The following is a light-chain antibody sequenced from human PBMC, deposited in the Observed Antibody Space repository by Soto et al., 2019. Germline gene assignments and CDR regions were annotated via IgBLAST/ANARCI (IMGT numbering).Light chain of an antibody. CDR3: QQEINYPWT. J-gene: IGKJ1*01. Sequence: AIQMTQSPSSLSASVGDRVTISCRASQGIGNALGWYQQKPGKHAKVLIFGASNLQSGVPPRFSGSGSGTDFTLAISSLQPEDSATYYCQQEINYPWTFCQGTKGDIK. CDR2: GAS. CDR1: QGIGNA. V-gene: IGKV1-6*01.